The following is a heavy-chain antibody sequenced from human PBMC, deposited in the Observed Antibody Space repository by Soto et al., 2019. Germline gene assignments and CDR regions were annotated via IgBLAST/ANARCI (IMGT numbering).Heavy chain of an antibody. J-gene: IGHJ4*02. Sequence: SETLSLTCTVYGGSFSSYYWSWIRQPPGKGLEWIGEINHSGSTNYNPSLKSRVTIAVDTSKKQFSLKLSAVTAADTAVYYCASDDYSQTGDFVYWGQGALVTVSS. CDR2: INHSGST. D-gene: IGHD4-4*01. CDR1: GGSFSSYY. CDR3: ASDDYSQTGDFVY. V-gene: IGHV4-34*01.